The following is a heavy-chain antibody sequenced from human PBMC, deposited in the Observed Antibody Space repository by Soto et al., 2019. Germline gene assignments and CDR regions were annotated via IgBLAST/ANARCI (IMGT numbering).Heavy chain of an antibody. CDR2: ISSSSSYI. J-gene: IGHJ3*02. V-gene: IGHV3-21*01. CDR3: ARDHGLSRSAFDI. Sequence: EVQLVESGGGLVKPGGSLSLSCAASGFTFSSYSMNWVRQAPGKGLEWVSSISSSSSYIYYADSVKGRFTISRDNATKSLSLQMNSLRAEDTAVYYCARDHGLSRSAFDIWGQGTIVTVSS. CDR1: GFTFSSYS.